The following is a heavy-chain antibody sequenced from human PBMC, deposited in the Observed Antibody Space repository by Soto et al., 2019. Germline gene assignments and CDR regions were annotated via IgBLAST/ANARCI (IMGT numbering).Heavy chain of an antibody. V-gene: IGHV1-69*12. J-gene: IGHJ4*02. CDR3: ARGWCALRVGELSLDYFDY. Sequence: QVQLVQSGAEVKKPGSSVKVSCKASGGTFSSYAISWVRQAPGQGLEWMGGIIPIFGTANYAQKFQGRVQNTADDSPRSADSELSSARSEDTAVDYCARGWCALRVGELSLDYFDYWGQGTLVTVSS. CDR2: IIPIFGTA. CDR1: GGTFSSYA. D-gene: IGHD3-16*02.